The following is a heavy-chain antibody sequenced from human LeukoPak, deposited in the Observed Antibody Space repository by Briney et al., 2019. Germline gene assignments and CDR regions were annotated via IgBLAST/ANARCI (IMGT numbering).Heavy chain of an antibody. CDR3: ATRGDLSWFGALRH. V-gene: IGHV3-7*01. CDR1: GFTFSNYW. J-gene: IGHJ4*02. CDR2: IGQDGRET. Sequence: PWGSLRLSCVVSGFTFSNYWMDWVRQAPGKGLEWVAFIGQDGRETNYAGSVKGRFTISRGNAKNSLYLQMNNLRVEDTAVYYCATRGDLSWFGALRHWSQGTVVTVSS. D-gene: IGHD3-16*02.